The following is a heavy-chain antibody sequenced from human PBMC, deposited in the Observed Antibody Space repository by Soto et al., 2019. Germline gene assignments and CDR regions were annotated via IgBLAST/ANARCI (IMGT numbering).Heavy chain of an antibody. D-gene: IGHD2-2*03. CDR2: IYHSGST. Sequence: SEALSLTCAVSGGSISSSNWWSWVRQPPGKGLEWMGEIYHSGSTNYNPSLKSRVTISVDKSKNQFSLKLSSVTAADTAVYYCASHWGGGDCSSTSCHGDYYYYGMDVWGQGTTVP. CDR3: ASHWGGGDCSSTSCHGDYYYYGMDV. J-gene: IGHJ6*02. V-gene: IGHV4-4*02. CDR1: GGSISSSNW.